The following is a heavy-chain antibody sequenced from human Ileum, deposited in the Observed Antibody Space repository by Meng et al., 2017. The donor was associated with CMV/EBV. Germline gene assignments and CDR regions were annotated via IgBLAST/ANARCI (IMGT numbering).Heavy chain of an antibody. Sequence: QGRLEGRGPGLVNPSETRSLPFTVSGGSISSYSWSWIRQPAGKGLEWIGRIYSSVGANYSPSLKSRATMSVDMSKNEVSLKLGAVTAADTAVYYCARGDPDGYCAGGSCYRYWYFDVWGRGTLVTVSS. CDR2: IYSSVGA. CDR1: GGSISSYS. V-gene: IGHV4-4*07. D-gene: IGHD2-15*01. J-gene: IGHJ2*01. CDR3: ARGDPDGYCAGGSCYRYWYFDV.